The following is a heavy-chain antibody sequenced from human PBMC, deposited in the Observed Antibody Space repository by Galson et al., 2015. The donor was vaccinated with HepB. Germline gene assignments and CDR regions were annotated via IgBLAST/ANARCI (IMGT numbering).Heavy chain of an antibody. V-gene: IGHV3-30*18. J-gene: IGHJ4*02. Sequence: SLRLSCAASGFTFSSYGMHWVRQAPGKGLEWVAVISYDGSNKYYADSVKGRFTISRDNSKNTLYLQMNSLRAEDTAVYYCAKEGAQDSVWGSYRSPGYWGPGTLFTASS. D-gene: IGHD3-16*02. CDR2: ISYDGSNK. CDR3: AKEGAQDSVWGSYRSPGY. CDR1: GFTFSSYG.